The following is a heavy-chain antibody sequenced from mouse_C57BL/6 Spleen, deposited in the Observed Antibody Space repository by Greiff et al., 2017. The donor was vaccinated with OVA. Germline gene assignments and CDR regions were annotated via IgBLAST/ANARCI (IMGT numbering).Heavy chain of an antibody. V-gene: IGHV10-1*01. D-gene: IGHD1-1*01. CDR1: GFSFNTYA. Sequence: EVKLVESGGGLVQPKGSLKLSCAASGFSFNTYAMNWVRQAPGKGLEWVARIRSKSNNYATYYADSVKDRFTISRDDSESMLYLQMNNLKTEDTAMYYCVRRITTEAYWGQGTLVTVSA. CDR3: VRRITTEAY. CDR2: IRSKSNNYAT. J-gene: IGHJ3*01.